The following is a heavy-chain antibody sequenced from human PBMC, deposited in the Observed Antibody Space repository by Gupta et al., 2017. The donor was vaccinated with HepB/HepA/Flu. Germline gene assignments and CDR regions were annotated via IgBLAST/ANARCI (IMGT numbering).Heavy chain of an antibody. V-gene: IGHV3-30-3*01. D-gene: IGHD3-3*01. Sequence: QVQLVQSGGGVVQPGRSLRLSCAGSGVTLSSYAIHWVRQAPGKGLGWVAVFSYDGSSKYYADSVEGRYTISRDKSKNTLYLQMDGLRAEDTAIYYCARAAGLRFLGSYFDLWGLGTLVSVSS. CDR3: ARAAGLRFLGSYFDL. CDR1: GVTLSSYA. CDR2: FSYDGSSK. J-gene: IGHJ4*02.